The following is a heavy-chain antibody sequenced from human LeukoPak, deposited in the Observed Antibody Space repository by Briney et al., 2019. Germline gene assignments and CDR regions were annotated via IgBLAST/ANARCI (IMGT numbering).Heavy chain of an antibody. CDR1: GFTFSSYS. Sequence: GGSLRLSCAASGFTFSSYSMNWVRQAPGKGLEWVSYISSSSSTIYYADSVKGRFTISRDNAKNSLYLQMNSLRAEDTAVYYCASEAYCGGDCLFDYWGQGTLVTVSS. CDR3: ASEAYCGGDCLFDY. V-gene: IGHV3-48*04. CDR2: ISSSSSTI. J-gene: IGHJ4*02. D-gene: IGHD2-21*02.